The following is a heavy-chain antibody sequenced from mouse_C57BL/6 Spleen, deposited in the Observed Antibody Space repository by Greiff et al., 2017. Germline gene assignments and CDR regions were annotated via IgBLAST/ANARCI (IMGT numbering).Heavy chain of an antibody. CDR1: GYTFTSYW. V-gene: IGHV1-55*01. CDR2: IYPGSGST. Sequence: QVQLQQPGAELVKPGASVKMSCKASGYTFTSYWITWVKQRPGQGLEWIGDIYPGSGSTYYTEKFKSKATLTVDTSSSTAYMQLSSLTSEDSAVYYCARVKTAQTPDAMDYWGQGTSVTVSS. CDR3: ARVKTAQTPDAMDY. J-gene: IGHJ4*01. D-gene: IGHD3-2*02.